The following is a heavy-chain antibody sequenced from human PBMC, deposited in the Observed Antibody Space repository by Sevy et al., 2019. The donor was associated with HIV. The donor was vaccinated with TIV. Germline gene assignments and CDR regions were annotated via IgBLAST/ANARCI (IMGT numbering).Heavy chain of an antibody. V-gene: IGHV4-59*08. D-gene: IGHD1-26*01. CDR1: GGSITSLY. CDR3: AGENAWGRGYS. CDR2: IYYNGHI. Sequence: SETLSLTCTVSGGSITSLYWNWIRQPPGKGLEWIANIYYNGHINYNPSLKSPVTLSLDTSKNQGSLRLSSVTAADTAMYYCAGENAWGRGYSWGQGTLVTVSS. J-gene: IGHJ4*02.